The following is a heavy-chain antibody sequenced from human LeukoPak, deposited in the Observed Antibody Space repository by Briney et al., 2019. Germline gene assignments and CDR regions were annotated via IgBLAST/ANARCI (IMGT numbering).Heavy chain of an antibody. V-gene: IGHV3-7*01. CDR2: IKQDESEK. D-gene: IGHD1-26*01. Sequence: GGSLRLSCAASGFTFSNYWMSWVRQAPGKGLEWVANIKQDESEKYYVDSVKGRFTISRDNAKNSLYLQMNSLRVEDTALYYCAKVGAWELQRVFENWGQGTLVTVSS. CDR3: AKVGAWELQRVFEN. CDR1: GFTFSNYW. J-gene: IGHJ4*02.